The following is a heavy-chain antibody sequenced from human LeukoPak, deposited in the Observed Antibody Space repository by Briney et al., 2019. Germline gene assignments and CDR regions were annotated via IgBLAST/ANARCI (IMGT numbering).Heavy chain of an antibody. V-gene: IGHV6-1*01. CDR3: ARGSYGLGGYYDYYFDF. Sequence: HSQTLSLTCAISGDSVSAHRAVWAWFRQSPSGGLEWLGRTYCRSQCISDYAESVKGRINISPDTSTNQFSLQLNSVTPEDTAVYYCARGSYGLGGYYDYYFDFWGQGTLVTVSS. CDR2: TYCRSQCIS. CDR1: GDSVSAHRAV. D-gene: IGHD3-10*01. J-gene: IGHJ4*02.